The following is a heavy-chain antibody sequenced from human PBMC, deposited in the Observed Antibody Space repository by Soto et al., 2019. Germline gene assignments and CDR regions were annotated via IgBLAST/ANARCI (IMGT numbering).Heavy chain of an antibody. V-gene: IGHV3-30*18. CDR3: AQDRVVLICYYYYGMDV. D-gene: IGHD3-3*01. Sequence: PWGSLRLSCAASGFTFSSYGMHWVRQAPGKGLEWVAVISYDGSNKYYADSVKGRFTISRDNSKNTLYLQMNSLRAEDTAVYYCAQDRVVLICYYYYGMDVWAQGTTLTVSS. J-gene: IGHJ6*02. CDR1: GFTFSSYG. CDR2: ISYDGSNK.